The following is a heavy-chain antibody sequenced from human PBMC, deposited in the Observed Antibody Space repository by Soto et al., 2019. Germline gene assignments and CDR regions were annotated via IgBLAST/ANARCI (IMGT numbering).Heavy chain of an antibody. CDR2: IIPIFGTA. V-gene: IGHV1-69*13. J-gene: IGHJ6*02. D-gene: IGHD5-18*01. CDR1: GGTFSSYA. CDR3: ARIYAMVTYYYYGMDV. Sequence: ASVKVSCKASGGTFSSYAISWVRQAPGQGLEWMGGIIPIFGTANYAQKFQGRVTITADESTSTAYMELSSLRSEDTAVYYCARIYAMVTYYYYGMDVWGQGTTVTVSS.